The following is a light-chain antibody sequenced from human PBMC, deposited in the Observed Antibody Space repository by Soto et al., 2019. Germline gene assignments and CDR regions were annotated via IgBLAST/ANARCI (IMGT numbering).Light chain of an antibody. J-gene: IGLJ3*02. CDR2: RND. Sequence: QSVLTQPPSASGTPGQRVTISCSGSISNLGSNFVFWYQQLPGAAPKLLISRNDRRPSGVPDRFSGSKSGTSASLAISGLRSEDEADYHCAAWDDSLRGVVFGGGTQLTVL. CDR3: AAWDDSLRGVV. V-gene: IGLV1-47*01. CDR1: ISNLGSNF.